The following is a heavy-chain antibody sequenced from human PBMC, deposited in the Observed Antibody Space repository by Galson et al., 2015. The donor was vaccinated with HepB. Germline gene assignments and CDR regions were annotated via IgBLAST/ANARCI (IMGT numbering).Heavy chain of an antibody. V-gene: IGHV3-30*18. D-gene: IGHD3-9*01. CDR2: VSFDGSKT. CDR3: AKADLLYRATHYGFGR. Sequence: SLRLSCATSGFTFTNYGMHWVRQAPGKGLEWVAIVSFDGSKTSYADFVKGRFTISRDNSENTLYLQMNSLRTEDTAVYYCAKADLLYRATHYGFGRWGQGVRV. J-gene: IGHJ4*02. CDR1: GFTFTNYG.